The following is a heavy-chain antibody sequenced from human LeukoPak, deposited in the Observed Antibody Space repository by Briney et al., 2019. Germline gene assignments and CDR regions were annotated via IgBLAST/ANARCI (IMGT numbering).Heavy chain of an antibody. CDR3: ARLHLSSGWIGNWFDP. Sequence: SQTLSLTCTVSGGSISSGSYYWSWIRQPAGKGLEWIGYIYYSGSTNYNPSLKSRVTISVDTSKNQFSLKLSSVTAADTAVYYCARLHLSSGWIGNWFDPWGQGTLVTVSS. D-gene: IGHD6-19*01. CDR1: GGSISSGSYY. V-gene: IGHV4-61*10. J-gene: IGHJ5*02. CDR2: IYYSGST.